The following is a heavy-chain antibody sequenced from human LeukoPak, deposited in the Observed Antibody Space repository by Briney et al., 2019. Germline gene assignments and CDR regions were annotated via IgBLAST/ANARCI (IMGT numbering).Heavy chain of an antibody. Sequence: SETLSLTCTVSGGSISNYYWSWIRQPPGKGLEWIGYIYYTGGTNYNPSLKSRVTISLDTSKNQFSLKLNSVTAADTAVYYCARRMPAAVWFDPWGQGTPVTVSS. D-gene: IGHD2-2*01. CDR3: ARRMPAAVWFDP. J-gene: IGHJ5*02. CDR2: IYYTGGT. V-gene: IGHV4-59*08. CDR1: GGSISNYY.